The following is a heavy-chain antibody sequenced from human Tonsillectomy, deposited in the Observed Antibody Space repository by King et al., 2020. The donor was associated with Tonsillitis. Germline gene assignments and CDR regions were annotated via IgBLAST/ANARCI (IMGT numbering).Heavy chain of an antibody. D-gene: IGHD2-2*01. CDR1: GFTFSSYA. CDR2: ISGSGGST. Sequence: VQLVESGGGLVQPGGSLRLSCAASGFTFSSYAMSWVRQAPGKGLEWGSAISGSGGSTYYADSVKGRFTISRDNSKNTLYLQMNSLRAEDTAVYYCAKDQGYCSSTSCYGNYYYGMDVWGQGTTVTVSS. J-gene: IGHJ6*02. CDR3: AKDQGYCSSTSCYGNYYYGMDV. V-gene: IGHV3-23*04.